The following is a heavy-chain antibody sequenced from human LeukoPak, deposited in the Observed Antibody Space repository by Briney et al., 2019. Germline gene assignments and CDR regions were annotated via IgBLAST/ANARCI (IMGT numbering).Heavy chain of an antibody. J-gene: IGHJ6*03. CDR1: GGTFSSYA. V-gene: IGHV1-69*13. Sequence: SVKVSCKASGGTFSSYAISWVRQAPGQGLEWMGGIIPIFGTANYAQKLQGRVTITADESTSTAYMELSSLRSEDTAVYYCAREVKGHCSSTSCYAPYYYYMDVWGKGTTVTVSS. D-gene: IGHD2-2*01. CDR3: AREVKGHCSSTSCYAPYYYYMDV. CDR2: IIPIFGTA.